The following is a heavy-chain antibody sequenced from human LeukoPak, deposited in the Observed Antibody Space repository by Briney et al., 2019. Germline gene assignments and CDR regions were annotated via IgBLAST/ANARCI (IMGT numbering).Heavy chain of an antibody. CDR3: ARVSSPYYYDSSGYSSWFDP. CDR2: INHSGST. CDR1: GGSFSGYY. D-gene: IGHD3-22*01. V-gene: IGHV4-34*01. J-gene: IGHJ5*02. Sequence: SETLSLTCAVYGGSFSGYYWSWIRQPPGKGLEWIGEINHSGSTNYNPSLKSRVTISVDMSKNQFSLKLSSVTAADTAVYYCARVSSPYYYDSSGYSSWFDPWGQGTLVTVSS.